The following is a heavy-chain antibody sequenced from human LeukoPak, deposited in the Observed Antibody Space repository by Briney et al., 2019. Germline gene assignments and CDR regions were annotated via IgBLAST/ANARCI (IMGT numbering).Heavy chain of an antibody. V-gene: IGHV3-20*04. J-gene: IGHJ3*02. CDR2: INWNGGST. D-gene: IGHD3-22*01. Sequence: GGSLRLSCAASGFTFDDYGMSWVRQAPGKGLEWVSGINWNGGSTGYADSVKGRFTISRDNAKNSLYLQMNSLRAEDTALYYCARDYDSSGYSDAFDIWGQGTMVTVS. CDR3: ARDYDSSGYSDAFDI. CDR1: GFTFDDYG.